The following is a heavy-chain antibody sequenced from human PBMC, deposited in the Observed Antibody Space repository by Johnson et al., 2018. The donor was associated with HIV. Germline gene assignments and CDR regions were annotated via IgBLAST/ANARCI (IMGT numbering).Heavy chain of an antibody. CDR1: GFTFSSYG. D-gene: IGHD1-26*01. J-gene: IGHJ3*02. Sequence: QVQLVESGGGVVQPGGSLRLSCAASGFTFSSYGMHWVRQAPGTGLEWVTFIRYDGSNKYYADSVKGRFTISRDNSKHTLYLQMNSLGAEDTAVYYCAKVSWEARLGDPFVIWGQGTMVTVSS. CDR2: IRYDGSNK. V-gene: IGHV3-30*02. CDR3: AKVSWEARLGDPFVI.